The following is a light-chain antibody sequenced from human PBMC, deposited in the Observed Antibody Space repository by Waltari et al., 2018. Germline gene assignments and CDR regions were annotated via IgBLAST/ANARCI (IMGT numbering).Light chain of an antibody. V-gene: IGLV1-51*02. J-gene: IGLJ3*02. CDR2: EDE. Sequence: QSVLTQPPSVSAAPGQRVTISCSGSSSDIGDNYVSWYQQVPGTAPKLLAYEDENGLAEIADRFSASKAGTSATLAITGLQTGDEADYYCATWDSSPRAEVFGGGTKLTVL. CDR1: SSDIGDNY. CDR3: ATWDSSPRAEV.